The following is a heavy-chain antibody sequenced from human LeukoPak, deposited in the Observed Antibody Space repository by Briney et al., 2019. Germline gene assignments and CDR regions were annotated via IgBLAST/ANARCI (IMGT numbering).Heavy chain of an antibody. J-gene: IGHJ4*02. Sequence: GGSLRLSRAASGFTFSDYYMSWIRQAPGKGLEWVSYISSSGSTIYYADSVKGRFTTSRDNAKNSLYPQMNSLRAEDTAVYYCASLSSSWYFNYWGQGTLVTVSS. CDR3: ASLSSSWYFNY. CDR2: ISSSGSTI. CDR1: GFTFSDYY. V-gene: IGHV3-11*04. D-gene: IGHD6-13*01.